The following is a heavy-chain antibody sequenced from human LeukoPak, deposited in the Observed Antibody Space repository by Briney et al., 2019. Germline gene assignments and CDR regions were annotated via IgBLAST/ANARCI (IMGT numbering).Heavy chain of an antibody. CDR3: ARRNSVTVAFDY. CDR2: IYYSGST. J-gene: IGHJ4*02. D-gene: IGHD1-14*01. Sequence: SETLSLTCTVSGGSISRYYWSWIRQPPGKGLGWIGYIYYSGSTNYNPSLKSRVTISVDTSKNQFSLKLSSVTAADTAVYYCARRNSVTVAFDYWGQGTLVTVSS. V-gene: IGHV4-59*01. CDR1: GGSISRYY.